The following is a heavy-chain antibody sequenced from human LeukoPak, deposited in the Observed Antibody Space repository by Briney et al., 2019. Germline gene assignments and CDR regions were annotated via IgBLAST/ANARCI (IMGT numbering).Heavy chain of an antibody. Sequence: PSETLSLTCTVSGGSISSYYWSWIRQPAGKGLEWIGRIYTSGSTNYNPSLKSRVTISVDTPKNQSSLKLSSVPAADTAVYYCARDLRSQNSNYYDYYMDVWGKGTTVTVSS. CDR2: IYTSGST. V-gene: IGHV4-4*07. J-gene: IGHJ6*03. CDR3: ARDLRSQNSNYYDYYMDV. D-gene: IGHD1-26*01. CDR1: GGSISSYY.